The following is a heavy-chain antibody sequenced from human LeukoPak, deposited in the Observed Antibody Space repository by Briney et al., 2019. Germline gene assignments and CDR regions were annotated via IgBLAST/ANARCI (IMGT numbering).Heavy chain of an antibody. CDR2: ISSSSSTV. D-gene: IGHD2-2*02. Sequence: GGSLRLSCAASGFTFSSYSMHWVRQAPGKGLEWVSYISSSSSTVHYADSVRGRFTISRDSAKNSLHLQMNGLGDEDTAVYYCARDPLYCGSSTCYNYYYSMDVWGQGTTVTVSS. J-gene: IGHJ6*02. V-gene: IGHV3-48*02. CDR3: ARDPLYCGSSTCYNYYYSMDV. CDR1: GFTFSSYS.